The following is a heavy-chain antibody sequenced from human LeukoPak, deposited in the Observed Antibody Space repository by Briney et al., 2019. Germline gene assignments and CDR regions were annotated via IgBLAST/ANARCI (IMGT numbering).Heavy chain of an antibody. V-gene: IGHV3-23*01. Sequence: GGSLRLSCAASGFTFSSYAMSWVRQAPGKGLEWVSAISGSGGSTYYADSVKGRFTISRDNSKNTLYLQMNSLRAEDTAVYYCAKDPRGSLLWFGESFDYWGQGTLVTVSS. D-gene: IGHD3-10*01. J-gene: IGHJ4*02. CDR2: ISGSGGST. CDR3: AKDPRGSLLWFGESFDY. CDR1: GFTFSSYA.